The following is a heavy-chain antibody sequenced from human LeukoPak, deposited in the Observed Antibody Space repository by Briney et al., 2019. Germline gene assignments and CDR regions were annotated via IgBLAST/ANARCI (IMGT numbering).Heavy chain of an antibody. V-gene: IGHV3-11*04. CDR1: GFTFSDYY. CDR3: ARADDSSSGYFDY. CDR2: ISSSGNSI. D-gene: IGHD6-6*01. Sequence: PGGSLGLSCAASGFTFSDYYMSWIRQAPGKGLEWVSYISSSGNSISYADSVKGRFTISRDSAKNSLYLQMNSLRAEDTAVYYCARADDSSSGYFDYWGQGTLVTVSS. J-gene: IGHJ4*02.